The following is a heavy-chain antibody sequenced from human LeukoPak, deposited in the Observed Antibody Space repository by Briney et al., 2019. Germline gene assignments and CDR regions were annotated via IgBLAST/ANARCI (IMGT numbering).Heavy chain of an antibody. Sequence: SETLSLTCAVSGGSISSSNWWGWVRQPPGKGLEWTGKIYHSGSTNYNPSLKSRVTVSVDKSKNQFSLNLTSVTAADTAVYYCARMTSNNWADFWGLGTLVTVSS. CDR2: IYHSGST. V-gene: IGHV4-4*02. CDR3: ARMTSNNWADF. D-gene: IGHD1-1*01. CDR1: GGSISSSNW. J-gene: IGHJ4*02.